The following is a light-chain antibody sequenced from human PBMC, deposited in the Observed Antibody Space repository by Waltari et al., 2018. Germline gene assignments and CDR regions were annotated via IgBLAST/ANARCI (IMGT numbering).Light chain of an antibody. CDR2: WAS. J-gene: IGKJ5*01. CDR1: QSVLYSSDNKNY. CDR3: QQCYDVPIT. Sequence: DIVMTQSPDSLAVSLGERATINCKSSQSVLYSSDNKNYLVWYQQKPGQPPKVRIYWASTRESGVPDRFSGSGSGTDFTLTISSLQAEDVAVYYCQQCYDVPITFGQGTRLEIK. V-gene: IGKV4-1*01.